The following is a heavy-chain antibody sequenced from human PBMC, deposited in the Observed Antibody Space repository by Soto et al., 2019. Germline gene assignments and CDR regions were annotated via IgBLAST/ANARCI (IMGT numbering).Heavy chain of an antibody. J-gene: IGHJ4*01. CDR1: GYIIPSYY. CDR3: ARKYYFDY. Sequence: ASVKVSCKASGYIIPSYYIHWVRQAPGQGLEWMGIIDPSVGATTYAQKFQDRVTMTSDTSTSTVYMELSGLRVDDTAMYYCARKYYFDYWGQGTRVTVSS. V-gene: IGHV1-46*01. CDR2: IDPSVGAT.